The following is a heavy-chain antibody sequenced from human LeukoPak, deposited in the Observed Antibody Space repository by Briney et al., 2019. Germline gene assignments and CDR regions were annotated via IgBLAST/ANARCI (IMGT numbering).Heavy chain of an antibody. Sequence: MTSETLSLTCAVYGGSFSGYYWSWIRQPPGKGLEWIGEINHSGSTNYNPSLKSRVTISVDTSKNQFSLKLSSVTAADTAVYYCATRGLWAWGQGTLVTVSS. CDR3: ATRGLWA. V-gene: IGHV4-34*01. CDR2: INHSGST. CDR1: GGSFSGYY. J-gene: IGHJ5*02. D-gene: IGHD3-10*01.